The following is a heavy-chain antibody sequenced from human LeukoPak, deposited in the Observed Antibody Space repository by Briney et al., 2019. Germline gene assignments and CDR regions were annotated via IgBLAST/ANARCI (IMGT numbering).Heavy chain of an antibody. Sequence: SGTLSLTCAVSGGSISSSNWWSWARQPPGKGLEWIGEINHSGSTNYNPSLKSRVTISVDTSKNQFSLKLNSVTAADTAVFYCAANSADYNTLGSSYKVWGQGTLVTVSS. CDR1: GGSISSSNW. CDR2: INHSGST. D-gene: IGHD3-10*01. V-gene: IGHV4-4*02. J-gene: IGHJ4*02. CDR3: AANSADYNTLGSSYKV.